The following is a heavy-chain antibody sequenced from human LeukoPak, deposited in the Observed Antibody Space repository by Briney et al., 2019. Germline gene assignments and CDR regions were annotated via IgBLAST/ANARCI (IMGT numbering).Heavy chain of an antibody. J-gene: IGHJ4*02. V-gene: IGHV3-7*03. D-gene: IGHD6-13*01. CDR2: IKQDGSEK. CDR1: GFTFSSYW. Sequence: GGSLRLSCAASGFTFSSYWMSWVRQAPGKGLEWVANIKQDGSEKYYVDSVKGRFTISRDNAKNSLYLQMNSLRADDTAVYYCATQGTSSSWSYYFDYWGQGTLVTVSS. CDR3: ATQGTSSSWSYYFDY.